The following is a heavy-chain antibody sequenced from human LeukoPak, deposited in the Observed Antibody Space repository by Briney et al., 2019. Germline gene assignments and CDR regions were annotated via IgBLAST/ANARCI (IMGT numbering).Heavy chain of an antibody. D-gene: IGHD3-10*01. CDR2: IYYSGST. V-gene: IGHV4-30-4*08. Sequence: SQTLSLTCTVSGGSISSGDYYWSWIRQPPGKGLEWIGYIYYSGSTYYNPSLKSRVTISVDTSKNQFSLKLSSVTAADTAVYYCAREWGYGSGRYWFDPWGQGTLVTVSS. J-gene: IGHJ5*02. CDR3: AREWGYGSGRYWFDP. CDR1: GGSISSGDYY.